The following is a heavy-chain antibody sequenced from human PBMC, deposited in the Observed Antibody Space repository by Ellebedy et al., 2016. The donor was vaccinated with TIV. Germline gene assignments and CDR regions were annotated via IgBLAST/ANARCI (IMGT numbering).Heavy chain of an antibody. CDR3: ARGLVAATPNWFDP. CDR2: IYYSGST. V-gene: IGHV4-59*12. D-gene: IGHD2-15*01. CDR1: GGSFSGYY. Sequence: SETLSLTXAVYGGSFSGYYWSWIRQPPGKGLEWIGYIYYSGSTNYNPSLKSRVTISVDTSKNQFSLKLSSVTAADTAVYYCARGLVAATPNWFDPWGQGTLVTVSS. J-gene: IGHJ5*02.